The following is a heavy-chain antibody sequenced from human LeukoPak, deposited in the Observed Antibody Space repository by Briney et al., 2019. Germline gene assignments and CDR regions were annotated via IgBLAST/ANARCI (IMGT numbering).Heavy chain of an antibody. V-gene: IGHV1-46*01. CDR1: GYTFTSYY. Sequence: GASVKLSCKASGYTFTSYYMHWVRQAPGQGLEWMGIINPSGGSTIYAQKFQGRITMTRDMSTSTVYMELSSLRSEDTAVYYCARVDPTVVYDYWGQGTLVTVSS. CDR2: INPSGGST. D-gene: IGHD4-23*01. J-gene: IGHJ4*02. CDR3: ARVDPTVVYDY.